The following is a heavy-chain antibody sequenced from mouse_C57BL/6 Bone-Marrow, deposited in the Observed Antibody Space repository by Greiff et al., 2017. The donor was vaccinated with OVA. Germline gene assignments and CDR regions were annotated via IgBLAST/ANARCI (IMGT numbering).Heavy chain of an antibody. CDR2: IDPANDTT. Sequence: VQLQQSVAELVRPGASVKLSCTASGFNIKNTYMHWVKQRPEQGLEWIGRIDPANDTTKYAPKFQGKATMTADTSSNTAYLQRSSLSSEDTAVYCCARGNFGSSVYAMDYWGQGTSVTVSS. J-gene: IGHJ4*01. D-gene: IGHD1-1*01. CDR3: ARGNFGSSVYAMDY. V-gene: IGHV14-3*01. CDR1: GFNIKNTY.